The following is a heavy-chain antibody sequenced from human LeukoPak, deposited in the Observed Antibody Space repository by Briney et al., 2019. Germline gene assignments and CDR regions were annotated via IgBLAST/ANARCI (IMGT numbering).Heavy chain of an antibody. J-gene: IGHJ3*02. Sequence: ASVKVSCKASGYTFTSYDINWVRQATGQGLVWMGWMNPNSGNTNYAQKLQGRVTMTTDTSTSTAYMELRSLRSDDTAVYYCARISRITMIVVVTPLGAFDIWGQGTMVTVSS. V-gene: IGHV1-18*01. CDR2: MNPNSGNT. CDR1: GYTFTSYD. CDR3: ARISRITMIVVVTPLGAFDI. D-gene: IGHD3-22*01.